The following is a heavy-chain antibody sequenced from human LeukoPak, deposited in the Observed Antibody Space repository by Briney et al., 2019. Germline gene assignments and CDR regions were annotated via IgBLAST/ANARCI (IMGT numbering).Heavy chain of an antibody. Sequence: GGSLRLSCAASGFTFSSYAINWVRQAPGKGLEWVSGIVGSGGTTYYADSVKGRFTISRDNSKNALYLQMNSLRAEDTAVYYCGRDLDWGAFDHWGQGTLVTVSS. CDR1: GFTFSSYA. V-gene: IGHV3-23*01. CDR3: GRDLDWGAFDH. CDR2: IVGSGGTT. D-gene: IGHD3-9*01. J-gene: IGHJ4*02.